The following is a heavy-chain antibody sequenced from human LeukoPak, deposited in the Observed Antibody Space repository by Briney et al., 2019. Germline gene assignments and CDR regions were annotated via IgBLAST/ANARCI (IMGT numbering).Heavy chain of an antibody. D-gene: IGHD3-3*01. CDR3: ARDWAYYDFWSGYSHDAFDI. CDR1: GYIFTSYG. J-gene: IGHJ3*02. V-gene: IGHV1-2*02. CDR2: INPNSGGT. Sequence: ASVKVSCKASGYIFTSYGISWVQQAPGQGLEWMGWINPNSGGTNYAQKFQGRVTMTRDTSISTAYMELSRLRSDDTAVYYCARDWAYYDFWSGYSHDAFDIWGQGTMVTVSS.